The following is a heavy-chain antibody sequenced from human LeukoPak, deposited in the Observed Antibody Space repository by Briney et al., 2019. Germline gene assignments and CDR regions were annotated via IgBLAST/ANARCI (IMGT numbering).Heavy chain of an antibody. Sequence: GASVKVSCKASGYSFSDYSMHWVRQAPGQGLEWMGRINSNSGGTSYAQNFQGRVTMTRDTSISTAYMEVRGLTSDDTAVYYCARGGSGSGYLYYFDSWGQGTLVSVSS. J-gene: IGHJ4*02. CDR2: INSNSGGT. V-gene: IGHV1-2*06. CDR3: ARGGSGSGYLYYFDS. D-gene: IGHD3-10*01. CDR1: GYSFSDYS.